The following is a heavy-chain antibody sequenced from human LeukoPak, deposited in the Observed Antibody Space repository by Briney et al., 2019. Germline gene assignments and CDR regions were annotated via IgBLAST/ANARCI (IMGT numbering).Heavy chain of an antibody. D-gene: IGHD6-19*01. CDR3: ARDLGGWYRPDAFDM. J-gene: IGHJ3*02. V-gene: IGHV1-18*01. CDR2: ISTYNGNT. CDR1: GYIFTSYG. Sequence: GASVKVSCKASGYIFTSYGINWVRQAPGQGLEWMGWISTYNGNTNFAQKLQGRVTMTTDTSTRTAYMELGSLRSDDTAIYYCARDLGGWYRPDAFDMWGQGTMVTVSS.